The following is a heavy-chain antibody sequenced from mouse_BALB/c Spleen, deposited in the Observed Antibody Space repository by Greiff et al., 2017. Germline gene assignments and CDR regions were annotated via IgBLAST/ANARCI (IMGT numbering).Heavy chain of an antibody. Sequence: EVQGVESGGGLVQPGGSLKLSCAASGFTFSSYTMSWVRQTPEKRLEWVAYISNGGDSTYYPDTVKGRFTISRDNAKNTLYLQMSSLKSEDTAMYYCARHHGDDWGQGTSVTVSS. V-gene: IGHV5-12-2*01. J-gene: IGHJ4*01. CDR1: GFTFSSYT. CDR2: ISNGGDST. CDR3: ARHHGDD.